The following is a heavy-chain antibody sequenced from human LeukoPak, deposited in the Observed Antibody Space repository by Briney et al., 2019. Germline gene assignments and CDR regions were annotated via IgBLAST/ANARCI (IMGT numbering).Heavy chain of an antibody. D-gene: IGHD3-10*01. CDR1: GGSISSYY. CDR2: IYYSGST. Sequence: SETLSFTCSVSGGSISSYYWSWIRQPPGKGLEWIGYIYYSGSTNYNPSLKSRVTISVDTSKNQFSLKLSSVTAADTAVYHCARETVYSGWFDPWGQGTLVTVSS. V-gene: IGHV4-59*01. CDR3: ARETVYSGWFDP. J-gene: IGHJ5*02.